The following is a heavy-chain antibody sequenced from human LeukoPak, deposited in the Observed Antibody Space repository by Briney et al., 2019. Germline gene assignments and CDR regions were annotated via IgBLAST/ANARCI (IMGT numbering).Heavy chain of an antibody. D-gene: IGHD4-17*01. CDR3: ARELGGDYGEAFDI. J-gene: IGHJ3*02. Sequence: GGSLRLSCAASGFTFSTYSMNWVRQAPGKGLEWVSSIGGSSTSIYYADSAKGRFTISRDNAKSSLYLQMNSLRAEDAAVYYCARELGGDYGEAFDIWGQGTMVTVSS. CDR2: IGGSSTSI. CDR1: GFTFSTYS. V-gene: IGHV3-21*01.